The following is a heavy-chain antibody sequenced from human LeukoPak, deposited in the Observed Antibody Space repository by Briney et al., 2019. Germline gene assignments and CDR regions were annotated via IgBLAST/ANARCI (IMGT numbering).Heavy chain of an antibody. CDR1: GFSFSSYW. D-gene: IGHD4-17*01. Sequence: PGGSLRLSCVGSGFSFSSYWMTWVRQAPGKGLEWVANINQDGSDRPYVDSVKGRFTISRDNAKNSLYLEMNSLSAEDTAVYYCARDPTYGIDAFDVGGQGTMVAVSS. J-gene: IGHJ3*01. V-gene: IGHV3-7*01. CDR3: ARDPTYGIDAFDV. CDR2: INQDGSDR.